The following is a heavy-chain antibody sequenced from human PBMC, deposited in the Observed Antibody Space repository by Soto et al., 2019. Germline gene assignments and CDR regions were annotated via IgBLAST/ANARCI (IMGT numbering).Heavy chain of an antibody. D-gene: IGHD4-17*01. CDR3: ARELDVTTVTKSFDS. CDR1: GFTFSKYY. V-gene: IGHV1-46*01. CDR2: INPSGRTT. J-gene: IGHJ4*02. Sequence: ASVKVSCKTSGFTFSKYYMHWLRQVPGQGLEWVGVINPSGRTTSYAQKFLGRVTVTRDASTATVYLELNSLRSGDTAVYYCARELDVTTVTKSFDSWGQGTLVTVS.